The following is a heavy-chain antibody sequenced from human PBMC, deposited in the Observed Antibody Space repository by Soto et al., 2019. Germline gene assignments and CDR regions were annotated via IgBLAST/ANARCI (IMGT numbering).Heavy chain of an antibody. CDR2: ISSSGSTI. V-gene: IGHV3-48*03. Sequence: GSLRLSCAASGFTFSSYEMNWVRQAPGKGLEWVSYISSSGSTIYYADSVKGRFTISRDNAKNSLYLQMNSLRAEDTAVYYCARVSYYDILTGYFSNYYYGMDVWGQGTTVTVSS. J-gene: IGHJ6*02. D-gene: IGHD3-9*01. CDR3: ARVSYYDILTGYFSNYYYGMDV. CDR1: GFTFSSYE.